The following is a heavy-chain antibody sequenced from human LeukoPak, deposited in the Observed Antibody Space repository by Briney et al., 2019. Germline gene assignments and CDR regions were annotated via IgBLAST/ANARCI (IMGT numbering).Heavy chain of an antibody. CDR1: GGSMNNYY. CDR2: IYHTGSA. Sequence: PSETLSLTCTVSGGSMNNYYWSWIRQSPGKGLAWVGYIYHTGSATYKPSLKSRVTLSLDTSKNQFSLRLNSVTAADTAVYYCARGRGDSKGTSFDFWGQGTLVTVSS. D-gene: IGHD3-22*01. J-gene: IGHJ4*02. V-gene: IGHV4-59*01. CDR3: ARGRGDSKGTSFDF.